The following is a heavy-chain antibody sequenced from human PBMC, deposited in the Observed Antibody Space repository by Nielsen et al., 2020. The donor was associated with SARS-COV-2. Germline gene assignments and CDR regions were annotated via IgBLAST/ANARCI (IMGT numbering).Heavy chain of an antibody. J-gene: IGHJ4*02. CDR1: GFTVSSNY. CDR2: IYSGGST. Sequence: GESLKISCAASGFTVSSNYMSWVRQAPGKGLGWVSVIYSGGSTYYADSVKGRFTISRHNSKNTLYLQMNSLRAEDTAVYYCARGTLSPVTTGDYWGQGTLVTVSS. D-gene: IGHD4-17*01. V-gene: IGHV3-53*04. CDR3: ARGTLSPVTTGDY.